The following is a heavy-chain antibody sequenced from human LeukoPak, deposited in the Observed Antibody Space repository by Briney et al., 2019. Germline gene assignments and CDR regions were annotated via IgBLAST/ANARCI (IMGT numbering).Heavy chain of an antibody. V-gene: IGHV3-33*01. CDR2: IWFDARDQ. CDR3: PRDHNYAFDT. Sequence: TGGSLRLSCAASGFTFSSYGMHWVRQAPGKGRLWVAGIWFDARDQYYVDSVKGRFTISRDNSKNTLYLQMNSLRVEDTAVYYCPRDHNYAFDTWGQGTLVSVSS. CDR1: GFTFSSYG. D-gene: IGHD1-1*01. J-gene: IGHJ4*02.